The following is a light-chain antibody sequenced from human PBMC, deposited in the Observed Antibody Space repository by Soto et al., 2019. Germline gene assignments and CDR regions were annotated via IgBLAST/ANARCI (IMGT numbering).Light chain of an antibody. CDR2: GAS. CDR3: QQYNNWPLT. V-gene: IGKV3-15*01. CDR1: QSDSSN. J-gene: IGKJ4*01. Sequence: EIVMTQSPATLSVSPGERATLSCRASQSDSSNLAWYQQKPGQASRLLIYGASTRATGIPARFSGSGSGTEFTLTISSLQSEDFAVYYCQQYNNWPLTFGGGTKVDIK.